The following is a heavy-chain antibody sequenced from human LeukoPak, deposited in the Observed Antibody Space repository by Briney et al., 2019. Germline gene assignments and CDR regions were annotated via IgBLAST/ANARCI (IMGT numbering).Heavy chain of an antibody. D-gene: IGHD2-15*01. V-gene: IGHV1-46*01. CDR1: GYTFTSYY. J-gene: IGHJ4*02. CDR3: ARSGCSGGTCFFDY. Sequence: ASVKVSCKASGYTFTSYYMHWVRQAPGQGLEWMGIINPSDGSTNYAQKFQGRVTMTRDMPTSTVYMELSSLRSEDTAVYYCARSGCSGGTCFFDYWGQGTLVTVSS. CDR2: INPSDGST.